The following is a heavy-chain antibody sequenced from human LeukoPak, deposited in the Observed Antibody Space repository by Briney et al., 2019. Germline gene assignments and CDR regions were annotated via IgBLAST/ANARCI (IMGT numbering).Heavy chain of an antibody. CDR1: GYSFTSYW. Sequence: RGESLKISCKGSGYSFTSYWIGWVRQMPGKGLEWMGIIYPGDSDTRYSPSFQGQVIISADRSISTAYLQWSSLKASDTAMYYCARPRDSSASYYFDYWGQGTLVTVSS. V-gene: IGHV5-51*01. D-gene: IGHD3-22*01. CDR2: IYPGDSDT. J-gene: IGHJ4*02. CDR3: ARPRDSSASYYFDY.